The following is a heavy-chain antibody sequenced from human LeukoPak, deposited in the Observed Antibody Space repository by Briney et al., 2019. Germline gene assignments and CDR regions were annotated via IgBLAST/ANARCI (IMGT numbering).Heavy chain of an antibody. CDR3: ARDLNGDYDY. J-gene: IGHJ4*02. D-gene: IGHD4-17*01. CDR1: GGSISSGGYY. CDR2: IYYSGST. Sequence: PSETLSLTCTVSGGSISSGGYYWSWIRQHPGKGLEWIGYIYYSGSTYYNPSLKSRVTISVDTPKNQFSLKLSSVTAADTAVYYCARDLNGDYDYWGQGTLVTVSS. V-gene: IGHV4-31*03.